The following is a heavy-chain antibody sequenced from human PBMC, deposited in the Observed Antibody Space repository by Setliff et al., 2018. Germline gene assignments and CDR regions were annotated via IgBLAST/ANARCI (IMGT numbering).Heavy chain of an antibody. Sequence: PSETLSLTCTVSGGSISSHYWSWIRQPPGKGLEWIGSIYYSGSTNYNPSLKSRVTISVDTSKNQFSLKLSSVTAADTAVYYCARGKGERQPLRYWGQGTLVTVSS. CDR1: GGSISSHY. CDR2: IYYSGST. CDR3: ARGKGERQPLRY. J-gene: IGHJ4*02. D-gene: IGHD1-1*01. V-gene: IGHV4-59*11.